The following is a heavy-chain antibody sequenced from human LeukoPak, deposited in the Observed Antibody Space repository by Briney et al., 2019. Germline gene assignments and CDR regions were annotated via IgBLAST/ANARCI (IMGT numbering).Heavy chain of an antibody. V-gene: IGHV4-61*08. CDR1: GGSISSGDYY. CDR3: ARQATPSLPERDSSSYNPFDF. J-gene: IGHJ4*02. Sequence: SETLSLTCTVSGGSISSGDYYWSWIRQPPGKGLEWIGYISNSGSTNYNPSLKSRITISVDTSKNQFSLKLSSVTAADTAMYYCARQATPSLPERDSSSYNPFDFRGQGTLVTVSS. CDR2: ISNSGST. D-gene: IGHD3-22*01.